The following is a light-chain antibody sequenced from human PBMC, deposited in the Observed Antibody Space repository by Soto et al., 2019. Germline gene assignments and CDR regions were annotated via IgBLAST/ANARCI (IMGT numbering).Light chain of an antibody. J-gene: IGLJ1*01. V-gene: IGLV2-14*01. CDR3: SSYTSSTTLYV. CDR2: DVT. CDR1: NSDVGGYNY. Sequence: QSVLTQPASVSGSPGQSITISCTGTNSDVGGYNYVSWYQQHPGKAPKLMIYDVTNRPSGVSNRFSGSKSGNTASPTISGLQAEDEADYYCSSYTSSTTLYVFGTGTKLTVL.